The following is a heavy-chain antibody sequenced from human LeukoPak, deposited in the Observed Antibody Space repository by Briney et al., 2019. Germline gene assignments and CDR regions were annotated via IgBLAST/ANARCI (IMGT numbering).Heavy chain of an antibody. V-gene: IGHV4-59*08. D-gene: IGHD1-26*01. CDR3: ASTLRSGSYCQIDY. CDR1: GGSISSYY. J-gene: IGHJ4*02. Sequence: SETLSLTCTVSGGSISSYYWSWIRQPPGKGLEWIGYIYYSGSTNYNPSLKSRVTISVDTSKNQFSLKLSSVTAADTAVYYCASTLRSGSYCQIDYWGQGTLVTVSS. CDR2: IYYSGST.